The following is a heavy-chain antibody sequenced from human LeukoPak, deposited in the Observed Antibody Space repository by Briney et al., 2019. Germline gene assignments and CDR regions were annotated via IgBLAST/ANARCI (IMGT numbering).Heavy chain of an antibody. CDR1: GFTFSSYA. V-gene: IGHV3-30*18. CDR3: AKDTTELVLTFDY. J-gene: IGHJ4*02. Sequence: GRSLRLSCAASGFTFSSYAMHWVRQAPGKGLEWVAVTSHDGSNKYYADSVKGRFTISRDNSKDTLYLQMNSLRAEDTAVYYCAKDTTELVLTFDYWGQGTLVTVSS. CDR2: TSHDGSNK. D-gene: IGHD6-6*01.